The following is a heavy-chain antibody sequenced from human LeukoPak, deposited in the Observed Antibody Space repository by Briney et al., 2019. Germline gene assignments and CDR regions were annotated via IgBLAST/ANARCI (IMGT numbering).Heavy chain of an antibody. Sequence: SETLSLTCAVSGGSISSSNWWSWVRQPPGKGLEWIGEIYHSGSTNYNPSLKRRVTISVDKSKNQFSLKLSSVTAADTAVYYCASSSTTLFHFDYWGQGTLVTVSS. D-gene: IGHD6-6*01. CDR3: ASSSTTLFHFDY. CDR2: IYHSGST. J-gene: IGHJ4*02. V-gene: IGHV4-4*02. CDR1: GGSISSSNW.